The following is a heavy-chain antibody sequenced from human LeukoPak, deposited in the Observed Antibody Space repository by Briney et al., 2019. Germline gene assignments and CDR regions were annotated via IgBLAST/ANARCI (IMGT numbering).Heavy chain of an antibody. V-gene: IGHV4-34*01. CDR3: ARALRGSWPRPLGY. CDR2: INHSGST. CDR1: GGSFSGYY. D-gene: IGHD6-13*01. Sequence: SETLSLTCAVYGGSFSGYYWSWIRQPSGKGLEWIGEINHSGSTNYNPSLKSRVTISVDTSKNQFSLKLSSVTAADTAVYYCARALRGSWPRPLGYWGQGTLVTVSS. J-gene: IGHJ4*02.